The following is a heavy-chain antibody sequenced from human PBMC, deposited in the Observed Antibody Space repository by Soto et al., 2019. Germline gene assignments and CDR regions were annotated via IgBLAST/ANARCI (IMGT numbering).Heavy chain of an antibody. CDR1: GGSVSSGGYY. J-gene: IGHJ4*02. V-gene: IGHV4-31*03. Sequence: QVQLQESGPGLVKPSQTLSLTCTVSGGSVSSGGYYWSWIRQHPGKGLEWIGYIYYSGSTYYNPSLKSRVTISLDTSKNPFSLKLSSVTAADTAVYYCARDNLHWGFDYWGQGTLVTVSS. D-gene: IGHD7-27*01. CDR2: IYYSGST. CDR3: ARDNLHWGFDY.